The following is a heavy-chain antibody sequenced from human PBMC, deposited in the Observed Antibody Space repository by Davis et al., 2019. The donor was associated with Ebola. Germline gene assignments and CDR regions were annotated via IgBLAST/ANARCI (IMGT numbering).Heavy chain of an antibody. CDR2: ISAYNGNT. CDR3: ARDGRDYGDYYNWFDP. J-gene: IGHJ5*02. D-gene: IGHD4-17*01. V-gene: IGHV1-18*01. Sequence: ASVKVSCKASGYTFTSYGISWVRQAPGQGLEWMGWISAYNGNTNYAQKLRGRVTMTTDTSTSTAYMELRSLRSDDTAVYHCARDGRDYGDYYNWFDPWGQGTLVTVSS. CDR1: GYTFTSYG.